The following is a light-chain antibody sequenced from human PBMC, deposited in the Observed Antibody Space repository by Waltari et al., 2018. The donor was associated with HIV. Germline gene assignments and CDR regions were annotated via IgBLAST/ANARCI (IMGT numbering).Light chain of an antibody. CDR3: QQRSNWPGT. Sequence: EIVLTQSPVTLSLSPGDRANLSCSASQNIRNYLGWYQQKSGQAPTLLIYDASTRAAGIPARFTGSGSGTDFTLTIGSLEPEDFAIYYCQQRSNWPGTFGPGTRVDVK. CDR2: DAS. CDR1: QNIRNY. J-gene: IGKJ1*01. V-gene: IGKV3-11*01.